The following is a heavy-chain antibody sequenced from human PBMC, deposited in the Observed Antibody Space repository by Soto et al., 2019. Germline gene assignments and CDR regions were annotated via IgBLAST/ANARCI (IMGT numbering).Heavy chain of an antibody. V-gene: IGHV3-7*01. CDR1: GFTFSTYR. CDR2: IKEDGSAK. J-gene: IGHJ4*02. Sequence: EVQLVESGGGLVQPGGSLRLSCAGSGFTFSTYRMSWVRRTPDKGLALVAKIKEDGSAKSYVDSVKGRFTIYRDNTRNSLSLKMDSLRAEDTAVYYCVRAPREDTGYAYYFDYWGQGTLVTVSS. CDR3: VRAPREDTGYAYYFDY. D-gene: IGHD2-8*02.